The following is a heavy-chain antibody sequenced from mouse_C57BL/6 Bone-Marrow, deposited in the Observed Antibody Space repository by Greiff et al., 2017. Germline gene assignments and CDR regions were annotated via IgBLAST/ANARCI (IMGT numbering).Heavy chain of an antibody. CDR2: IDPSDSYT. CDR3: ARCGKFITTVVGAMDY. Sequence: QVQLQQPGAELVKPGASVKLSCKASGYTFTSYWMQWVKQRPGQGLEWIGEIDPSDSYTNYNQKFKGKATLTVDTSSSTAYMQLSSQTSEDSAVYYCARCGKFITTVVGAMDYWGQGTSVTVSS. D-gene: IGHD1-1*01. J-gene: IGHJ4*01. V-gene: IGHV1-50*01. CDR1: GYTFTSYW.